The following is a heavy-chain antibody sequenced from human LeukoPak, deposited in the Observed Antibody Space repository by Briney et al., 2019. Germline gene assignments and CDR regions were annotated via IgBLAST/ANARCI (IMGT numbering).Heavy chain of an antibody. CDR1: GFTFSSYG. CDR3: AKIQGYFDY. V-gene: IGHV3-23*01. CDR2: ITGSGGTT. J-gene: IGHJ4*02. Sequence: GGSLRLSCAASGFTFSSYGMSWGGQAPGKGPQWVSAITGSGGTTYYADSVKGRFTISRDNSKNTLYLQMNSLRAEDTAVYYCAKIQGYFDYWGQGNLVTVSS.